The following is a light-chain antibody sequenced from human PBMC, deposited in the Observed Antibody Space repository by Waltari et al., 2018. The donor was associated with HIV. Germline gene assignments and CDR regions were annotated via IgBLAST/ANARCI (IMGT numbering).Light chain of an antibody. V-gene: IGKV1-8*01. J-gene: IGKJ4*01. CDR1: QGISSY. CDR3: QQYYSYPLT. Sequence: MGMTQSPSSFSASTGDRVTITCRASQGISSYLAWYQQKPGKAPKLLIYAASTLQSGVPSRFSGSGSGTDFTLTISCLQSEDFATYYCQQYYSYPLTFGGGTKVEIK. CDR2: AAS.